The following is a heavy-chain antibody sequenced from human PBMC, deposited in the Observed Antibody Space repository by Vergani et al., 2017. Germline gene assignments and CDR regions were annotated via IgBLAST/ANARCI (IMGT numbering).Heavy chain of an antibody. CDR1: NYSISRGYF. D-gene: IGHD3-10*01. CDR2: FHHTGMT. J-gene: IGHJ4*02. CDR3: ARHGGSGNFYHLVGS. V-gene: IGHV4-38-2*02. Sequence: QVQLQESGPGLVKPSETLSLTCTVSNYSISRGYFWGWIRRPPGKGLEWIAGFHHTGMTYNNPSLKSRVTISVDTAKNLISLKLNSVTAADTALYYCARHGGSGNFYHLVGSWGQGTLVTVSS.